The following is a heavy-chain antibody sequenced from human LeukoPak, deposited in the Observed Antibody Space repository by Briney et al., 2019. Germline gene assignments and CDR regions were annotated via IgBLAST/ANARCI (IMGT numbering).Heavy chain of an antibody. Sequence: ASVKVSCKASGYTFTSYYMHWVRQAPGQGLEWMGIINPSGGSTSYAQKFQGRVTMTRDTSTSTVYMELSSLRSEDTAVYYCARGDQGSGWISYYFDYWGQGTLVTVSS. CDR1: GYTFTSYY. CDR2: INPSGGST. J-gene: IGHJ4*02. CDR3: ARGDQGSGWISYYFDY. V-gene: IGHV1-46*01. D-gene: IGHD6-19*01.